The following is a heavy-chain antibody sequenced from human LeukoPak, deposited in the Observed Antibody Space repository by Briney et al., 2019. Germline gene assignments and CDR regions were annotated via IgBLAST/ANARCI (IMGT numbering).Heavy chain of an antibody. CDR1: GYTFTVYS. D-gene: IGHD5-12*01. Sequence: ASVKVSCKASGYTFTVYSIHWVRQAPGQGLEWMGRINPSGGSTIYAQKFQGRVTMTSDTSTTTVYMEMNSLRPEDTAVYSCARRYSGYDFGYWGQGTLVTVSS. CDR3: ARRYSGYDFGY. J-gene: IGHJ4*02. V-gene: IGHV1-46*01. CDR2: INPSGGST.